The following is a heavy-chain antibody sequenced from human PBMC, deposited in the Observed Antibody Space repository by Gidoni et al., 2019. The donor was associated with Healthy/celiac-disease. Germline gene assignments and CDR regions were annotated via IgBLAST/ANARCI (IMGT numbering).Heavy chain of an antibody. CDR1: GFPFRSYG. CDR3: AKDVGKYDYIWGSYGEDYFDY. V-gene: IGHV3-30*02. Sequence: QVQLVESGGGVVQPGGSLRLSCAASGFPFRSYGMPWVRQAPGKGLEWVAFIRYDGSNKYYADSVKGRFTISRDNSKNTLYLQMNSLRAEDTAVYYCAKDVGKYDYIWGSYGEDYFDYWGQGTLVTVSS. J-gene: IGHJ4*02. D-gene: IGHD3-16*01. CDR2: IRYDGSNK.